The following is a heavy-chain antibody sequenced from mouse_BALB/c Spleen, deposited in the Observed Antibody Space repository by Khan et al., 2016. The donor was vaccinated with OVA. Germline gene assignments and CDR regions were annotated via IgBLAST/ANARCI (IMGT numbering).Heavy chain of an antibody. D-gene: IGHD2-14*01. J-gene: IGHJ3*01. CDR3: VRDGAYHRDDGWFAY. Sequence: QVQLQQPGAELARPGASVKMSCKASGYTFTSYTIHWIKKRPGQGLEWIGYIHPSNGYTNYNQKFKDKATLTTDNSSTTAYLQLRSLTSDDSAVYNCVRDGAYHRDDGWFAYWGQGTLVTVSA. CDR1: GYTFTSYT. V-gene: IGHV1-4*01. CDR2: IHPSNGYT.